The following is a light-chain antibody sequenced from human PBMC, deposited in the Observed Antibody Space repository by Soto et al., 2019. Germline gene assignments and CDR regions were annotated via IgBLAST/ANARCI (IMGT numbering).Light chain of an antibody. CDR2: DAS. J-gene: IGKJ5*01. CDR3: QQRSNWPPIT. CDR1: QSVSSY. V-gene: IGKV3-11*01. Sequence: EMVLTQSPATLSLSPGERAILSCRASQSVSSYLAWYQQKPGQAPRLLIYDASNRATGIPARFSGSGSGTDFTLTISSLEPEDFAVYYCQQRSNWPPITFGQGTRLEI.